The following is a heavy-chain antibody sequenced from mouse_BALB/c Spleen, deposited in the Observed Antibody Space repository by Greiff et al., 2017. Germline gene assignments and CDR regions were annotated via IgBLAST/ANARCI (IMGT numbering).Heavy chain of an antibody. V-gene: IGHV2-6-7*01. CDR3: ATGGSSYSAWFAY. J-gene: IGHJ3*01. CDR2: IWGDGST. CDR1: GFSLTGYG. D-gene: IGHD1-1*01. Sequence: VQLQESGPGLVAPSQSLSITCTVSGFSLTGYGVNWVRQPPGKGLEWLGMIWGDGSTDYNSALKSRLSISKDNSKSQVFLKMNSLQTDDTARYYCATGGSSYSAWFAYWGQGTLVTVSA.